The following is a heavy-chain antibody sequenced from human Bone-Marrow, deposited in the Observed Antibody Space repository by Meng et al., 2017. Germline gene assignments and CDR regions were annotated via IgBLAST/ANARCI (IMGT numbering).Heavy chain of an antibody. CDR1: GFTFSPRG. Sequence: EVQLVESGGGLVKPGGSLRLSCAASGFTFSPRGMTWVRQAPGKGLEWVSSISTRGDVYYADSVKGRFTISRDNAKNSVYLQMSGLRAEDTAVYYCARDASGWSRDYWGQGTLVTVSS. CDR2: ISTRGDV. CDR3: ARDASGWSRDY. V-gene: IGHV3-21*06. J-gene: IGHJ4*02. D-gene: IGHD6-19*01.